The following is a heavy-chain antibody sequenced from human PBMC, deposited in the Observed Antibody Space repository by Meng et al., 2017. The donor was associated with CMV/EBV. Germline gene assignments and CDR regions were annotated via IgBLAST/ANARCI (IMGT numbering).Heavy chain of an antibody. CDR1: GGSISSYY. CDR3: ARILGGYWAAAWFDP. Sequence: SETLSLTCTVSGGSISSYYWSWIRQPPGKGLEWIGYIYYSGSTNYNPSLKSRVTISVDTSKNQFSLKLSSVTAADTAVYYCARILGGYWAAAWFDPWGQGTLVTVSS. D-gene: IGHD2-21*02. CDR2: IYYSGST. V-gene: IGHV4-59*01. J-gene: IGHJ5*02.